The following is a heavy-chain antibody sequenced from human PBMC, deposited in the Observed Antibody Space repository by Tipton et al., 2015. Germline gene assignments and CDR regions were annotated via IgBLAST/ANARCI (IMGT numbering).Heavy chain of an antibody. CDR1: SGSISGAYNY. CDR2: IFYSGGA. V-gene: IGHV4-31*03. CDR3: ASGGILGYFDY. D-gene: IGHD3-16*01. Sequence: TLSLTCTVSSGSISGAYNYWSWIRQHPTKGLEWIGYIFYSGGAFYNPSLKSRVTISVDTSENQFSLKLSSVTAADSAVYYCASGGILGYFDYWGQGTLITVSS. J-gene: IGHJ4*02.